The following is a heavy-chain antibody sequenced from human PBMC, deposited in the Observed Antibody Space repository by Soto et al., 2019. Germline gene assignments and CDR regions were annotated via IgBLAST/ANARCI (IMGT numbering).Heavy chain of an antibody. V-gene: IGHV3-30*18. CDR1: GFTFSSYG. J-gene: IGHJ1*01. CDR3: AKDSVVVAAAPQYFRH. Sequence: QVQLVESGGGVVQPGRSLRLSCAASGFTFSSYGMHWVRQAPGKGLEWVAVISYDGSNKYYADSVKGRFTISRDNSKNTLYLQMNSLRAEDTAVYYCAKDSVVVAAAPQYFRHWGQGTLVTVSS. CDR2: ISYDGSNK. D-gene: IGHD2-15*01.